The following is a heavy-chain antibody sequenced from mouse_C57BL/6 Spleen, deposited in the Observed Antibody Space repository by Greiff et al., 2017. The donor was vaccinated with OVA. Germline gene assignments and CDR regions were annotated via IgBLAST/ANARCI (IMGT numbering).Heavy chain of an antibody. CDR3: ALYYDYDGFAY. CDR2: IDPSDSET. D-gene: IGHD2-4*01. Sequence: QVQLKQSGAELVRPGSSVKLSCKASGYTFTSYWMHWVKQRPIQGLEWIGNIDPSDSETHYNQKFKDKATLTVDKSSSTAYMQLSSLTSEDSAVYYCALYYDYDGFAYWGQGTLVTVSA. V-gene: IGHV1-52*01. J-gene: IGHJ3*01. CDR1: GYTFTSYW.